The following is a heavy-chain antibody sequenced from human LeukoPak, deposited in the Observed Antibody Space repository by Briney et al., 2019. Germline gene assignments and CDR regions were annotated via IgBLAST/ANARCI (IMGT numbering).Heavy chain of an antibody. V-gene: IGHV4-30-2*01. CDR3: ARDPLILTGTKSWYFDL. CDR1: GGSISSGGYY. J-gene: IGHJ2*01. CDR2: IYHSGST. Sequence: PSETLSLTCTVSGGSISSGGYYWSWIRQPPGKGLEWIGYIYHSGSTYYNPSLKSRVTISVDRSKNQFSLKLSSVTAADTAVYYCARDPLILTGTKSWYFDLWGRGTLVTVSS. D-gene: IGHD1-7*01.